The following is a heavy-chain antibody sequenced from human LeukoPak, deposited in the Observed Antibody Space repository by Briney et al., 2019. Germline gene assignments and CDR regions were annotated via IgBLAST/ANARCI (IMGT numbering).Heavy chain of an antibody. CDR1: GGSFNGYY. D-gene: IGHD1/OR15-1a*01. V-gene: IGHV4-34*01. Sequence: SETLSLTCAVYGGSFNGYYWSWIRQPPGKGLEWIGEINHSGSTNYNPSLKSRVTISVDTSKNQFSLKLSSVTAADTAVYYCARGRTKEPFDYWGQGTLVTVSS. CDR3: ARGRTKEPFDY. J-gene: IGHJ4*02. CDR2: INHSGST.